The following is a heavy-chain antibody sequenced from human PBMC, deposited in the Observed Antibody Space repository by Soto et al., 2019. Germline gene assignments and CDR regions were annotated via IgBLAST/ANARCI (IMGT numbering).Heavy chain of an antibody. V-gene: IGHV3-48*02. CDR2: ISSSSSTI. D-gene: IGHD6-19*01. CDR3: ARDHRVAGTGYYYYYGMVV. CDR1: GFTFGSYG. Sequence: PGGSLRLSCSASGFTFGSYGMNWVRQAPGKELQWVSYISSSSSTIYYADSVKGRFTISRDNAKNSLYLHMNSLRDQYTHVYYCARDHRVAGTGYYYYYGMVVWGQGTTVAVSS. J-gene: IGHJ6*02.